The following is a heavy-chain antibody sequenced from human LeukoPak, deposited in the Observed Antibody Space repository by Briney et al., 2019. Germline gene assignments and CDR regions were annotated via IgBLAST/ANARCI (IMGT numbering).Heavy chain of an antibody. CDR3: TRIYGSGSYLCDY. CDR1: GFIFGDYG. CDR2: IRSKAYGGIT. V-gene: IGHV3-49*04. D-gene: IGHD3-10*01. Sequence: GGSLRLSCTASGFIFGDYGLSWVRQAPGKGLEWVGFIRSKAYGGITEYAASVKGRFTISRDDSKSNAYLQMNSLKTEDTAVYYCTRIYGSGSYLCDYWGQGTLVIVSS. J-gene: IGHJ4*02.